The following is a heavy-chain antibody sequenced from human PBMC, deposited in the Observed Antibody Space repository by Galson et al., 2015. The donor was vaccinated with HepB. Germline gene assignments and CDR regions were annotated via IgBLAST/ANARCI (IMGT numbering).Heavy chain of an antibody. D-gene: IGHD5-18*01. CDR2: ISSSSSYI. V-gene: IGHV3-21*01. J-gene: IGHJ4*02. CDR1: GFTFSSYS. CDR3: ARVRVDTAMVTTFDY. Sequence: SLRLSCAASGFTFSSYSMNWVRQAPGKGLEWVSSISSSSSYIYYADSVEGRFTISRDNAKNSLYLQMNSLRAEDTAVYYCARVRVDTAMVTTFDYWGQGTLVTVSS.